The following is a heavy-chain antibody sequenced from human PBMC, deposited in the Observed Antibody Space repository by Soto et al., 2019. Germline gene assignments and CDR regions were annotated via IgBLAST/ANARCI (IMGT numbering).Heavy chain of an antibody. Sequence: GGSLRLSCAASGFTFSNAWISWVRQAPWKGLEWVGRIKSKTDGGTADYAAPVRGRFSISRDDSKNTLYLQMNSLKTEDTAVYYCTTKGVIALVYFDYLGQGTLVTVSS. J-gene: IGHJ4*02. D-gene: IGHD3-10*01. V-gene: IGHV3-15*01. CDR3: TTKGVIALVYFDY. CDR1: GFTFSNAW. CDR2: IKSKTDGGTA.